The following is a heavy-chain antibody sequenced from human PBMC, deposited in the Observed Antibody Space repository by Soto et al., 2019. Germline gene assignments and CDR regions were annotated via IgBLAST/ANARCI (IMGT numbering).Heavy chain of an antibody. CDR2: IYYSGST. CDR1: GGSISSGGYY. Sequence: SETLSLTCTVSGGSISSGGYYWSWIRQHPGKGLEWIGYIYYSGSTYYNPSLKSRVTISVDTSKNQFSLKLSSVTAADTAVYYCARVAVVTAAILSWGQGNLVIVSS. D-gene: IGHD2-2*01. J-gene: IGHJ5*02. CDR3: ARVAVVTAAILS. V-gene: IGHV4-31*03.